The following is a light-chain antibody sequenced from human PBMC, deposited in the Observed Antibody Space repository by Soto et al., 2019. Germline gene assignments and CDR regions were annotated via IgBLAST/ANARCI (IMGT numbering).Light chain of an antibody. CDR1: QSVSNNY. Sequence: EVVLTQPPGTLSLSPGERATLSCRASQSVSNNYLAWYQQKPGQGPRLLIFGSSDRATGIPDRFSGSGSGTDFTLTISRLEPEDFAVYYCQQYGSPPPYTFGQGTKLEIK. CDR3: QQYGSPPPYT. J-gene: IGKJ2*01. V-gene: IGKV3-20*01. CDR2: GSS.